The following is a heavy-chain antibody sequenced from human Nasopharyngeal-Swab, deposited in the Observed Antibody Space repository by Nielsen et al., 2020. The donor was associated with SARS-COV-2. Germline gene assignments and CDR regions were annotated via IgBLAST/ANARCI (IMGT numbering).Heavy chain of an antibody. Sequence: GGSLRLSCAASGFTFSSYGMHWVRQAPGKGLEWVAVISYDGSNKYYADSVKGRFTISRDNSKNTLYLQMNSLRAEDTAVYYCARVGAVAGDSDYWGQGTLVTVSS. J-gene: IGHJ4*02. CDR1: GFTFSSYG. CDR2: ISYDGSNK. CDR3: ARVGAVAGDSDY. D-gene: IGHD6-19*01. V-gene: IGHV3-30*03.